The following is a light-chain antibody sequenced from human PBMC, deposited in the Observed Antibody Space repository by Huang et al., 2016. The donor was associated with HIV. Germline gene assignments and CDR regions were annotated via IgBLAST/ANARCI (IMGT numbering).Light chain of an antibody. V-gene: IGKV4-1*01. J-gene: IGKJ1*01. CDR3: QQYYRLPQT. Sequence: DIVMTQSPDSLTVSLGERATIKCRSSQSVLYSSNSKNYLAWFQQKTGRAPRLLIYWASERESGVPDRFSGSGSGTDFTLTIDRLEAEDAAIYYCQQYYRLPQTFGQGTRVEIK. CDR2: WAS. CDR1: QSVLYSSNSKNY.